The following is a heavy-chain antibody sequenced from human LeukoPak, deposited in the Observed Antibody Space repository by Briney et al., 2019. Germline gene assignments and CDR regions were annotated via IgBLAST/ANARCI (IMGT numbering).Heavy chain of an antibody. J-gene: IGHJ4*02. Sequence: SETLSLTCAVFGESFSDYYYTWIRQPPGKGLEWIGEINHGGNTNYNPSLKSRVTMSVDASKNHFLLNLNSVTAADTAVYYCAAHKGVAAFYFDYWGQGTLVTVSS. CDR3: AAHKGVAAFYFDY. V-gene: IGHV4-34*01. D-gene: IGHD6-13*01. CDR2: INHGGNT. CDR1: GESFSDYY.